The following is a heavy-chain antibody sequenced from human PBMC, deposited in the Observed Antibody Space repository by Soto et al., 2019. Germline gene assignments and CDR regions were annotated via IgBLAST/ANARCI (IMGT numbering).Heavy chain of an antibody. D-gene: IGHD3-10*01. J-gene: IGHJ4*02. CDR1: GGSISGDY. V-gene: IGHV4-39*01. CDR3: ARLPRTTTSGSGTDF. Sequence: PSETLSLTCTVSGGSISGDYWGWIRQPPGKGLEWIATIYYSGRTFYNPSLESRVTIYVDTSRDQFSLKLTSVTAADTAVFYCARLPRTTTSGSGTDFWGQGTLVTVSS. CDR2: IYYSGRT.